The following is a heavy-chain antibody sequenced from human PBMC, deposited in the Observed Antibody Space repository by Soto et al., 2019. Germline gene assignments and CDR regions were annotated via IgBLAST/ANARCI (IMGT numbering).Heavy chain of an antibody. CDR2: IYYSGST. J-gene: IGHJ4*02. Sequence: ETLYLTCTVSGGSISSYYWSWIRQPPGKGLEWIGYIYYSGSTNYNPSLKSRVTISVDTSKNQFSLKLSSVTAADTAVYYCARRYGDYFDYWGQGTLVTVSS. CDR3: ARRYGDYFDY. V-gene: IGHV4-59*08. CDR1: GGSISSYY. D-gene: IGHD4-17*01.